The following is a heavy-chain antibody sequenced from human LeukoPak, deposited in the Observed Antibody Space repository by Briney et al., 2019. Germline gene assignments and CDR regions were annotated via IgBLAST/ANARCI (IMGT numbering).Heavy chain of an antibody. CDR2: ICGSGDTI. Sequence: PGGSLRLSCAASGFTFGSHGMNWVRQAPGKGLEWVAYICGSGDTIYYADSVKGRFNNSRDNAKNSLYLQMNSLRAEDTAICYCARKFASWGQGTMVAVSS. CDR1: GFTFGSHG. CDR3: ARKFAS. V-gene: IGHV3-48*03. J-gene: IGHJ3*01. D-gene: IGHD2-21*01.